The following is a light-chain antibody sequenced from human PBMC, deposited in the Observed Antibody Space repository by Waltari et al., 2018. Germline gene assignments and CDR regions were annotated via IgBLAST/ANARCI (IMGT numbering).Light chain of an antibody. Sequence: EIVLTQSPGILSLSPGERATFSCRASQSVSRALAWYQQKPGPAPRLLIYGASSRAAGIPDRFSGGGSGTDFSLTISRLEPEDFAVYYCQHYVRLPATFGQGTKVEIK. CDR2: GAS. J-gene: IGKJ1*01. CDR1: QSVSRA. V-gene: IGKV3-20*01. CDR3: QHYVRLPAT.